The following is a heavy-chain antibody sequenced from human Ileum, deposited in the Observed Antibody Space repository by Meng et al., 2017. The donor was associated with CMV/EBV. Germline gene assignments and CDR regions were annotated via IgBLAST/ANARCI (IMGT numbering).Heavy chain of an antibody. Sequence: CQASGYTFSSNNMIWVRQAPGQAPEWMGWIDTNTGHPTYAQGFTGRFVFSFDTSVSTAYLQISSLKPEDTAVYYCARDGLSGRYFDYWGQGTLVTVS. CDR1: GYTFSSNN. V-gene: IGHV7-4-1*02. CDR3: ARDGLSGRYFDY. CDR2: IDTNTGHP. D-gene: IGHD1-26*01. J-gene: IGHJ4*02.